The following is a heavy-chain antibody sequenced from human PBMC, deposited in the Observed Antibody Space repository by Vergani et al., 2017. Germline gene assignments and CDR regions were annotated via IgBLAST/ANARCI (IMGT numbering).Heavy chain of an antibody. D-gene: IGHD1-7*01. J-gene: IGHJ6*03. CDR2: IYWNDDQ. CDR3: LYRKTECGTTGCFKTFYYYYYMDV. V-gene: IGHV2-5*04. CDR1: GFSLNTRGVS. Sequence: QITLKESGPTLVKPTQTLTLTCTFSGFSLNTRGVSVAWIRQPPGKALDWLALIYWNDDQHYSPSLNNRVTITKDTSKNQVVLTMTNMDYVDTGTYYCLYRKTECGTTGCFKTFYYYYYMDVWGKGTTVTVSS.